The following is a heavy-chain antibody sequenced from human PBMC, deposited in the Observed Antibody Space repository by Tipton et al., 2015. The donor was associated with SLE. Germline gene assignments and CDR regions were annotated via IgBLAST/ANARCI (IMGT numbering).Heavy chain of an antibody. Sequence: TLSLTCSVSNGSIGSDYWTWIRQPPGKGLEWIGYKYYSGGTNSNPSLRSRVTISIDMSKNQFSLTLSSVTAADMAVYYCARELMVVRGLSRRDAFDIWGQGAMVTVSS. CDR3: ARELMVVRGLSRRDAFDI. CDR1: NGSIGSDY. CDR2: KYYSGGT. V-gene: IGHV4-59*01. J-gene: IGHJ3*02. D-gene: IGHD3-10*01.